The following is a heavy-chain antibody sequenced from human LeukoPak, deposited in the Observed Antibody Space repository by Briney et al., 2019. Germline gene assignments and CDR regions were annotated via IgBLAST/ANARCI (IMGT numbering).Heavy chain of an antibody. CDR2: MNPNSGNT. Sequence: ASVKVSCKASGYTFTTYDINWVRQATGQGLEWRGWMNPNSGNTGYAQNFQGRVTITRNTSISTAYMELSSLRSEDTAVYYCARGITIDYPWNWFDPWGQGTLVTVSS. CDR1: GYTFTTYD. CDR3: ARGITIDYPWNWFDP. V-gene: IGHV1-8*03. D-gene: IGHD4-11*01. J-gene: IGHJ5*02.